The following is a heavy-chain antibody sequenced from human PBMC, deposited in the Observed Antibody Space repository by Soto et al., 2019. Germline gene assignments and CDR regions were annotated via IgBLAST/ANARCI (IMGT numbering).Heavy chain of an antibody. CDR1: GGSFSGSY. V-gene: IGHV4-34*01. J-gene: IGHJ4*02. CDR3: ATTRGLAVGGSFDY. D-gene: IGHD3-10*01. Sequence: SETLSLTCAVYGGSFSGSYWAWIRQPPGKGLEWVGTFYDGNTYHNPSLRSRITIAVDTSKNQFSLKLNSVAAADTAFYYCATTRGLAVGGSFDYWGQGMLVTVSS. CDR2: FYDGNT.